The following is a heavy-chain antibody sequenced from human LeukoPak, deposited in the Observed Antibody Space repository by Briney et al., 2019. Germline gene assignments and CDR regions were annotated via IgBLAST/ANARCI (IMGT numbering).Heavy chain of an antibody. V-gene: IGHV3-74*01. D-gene: IGHD6-19*01. CDR1: GFTFSSYW. CDR3: AREGYSSGSTDY. J-gene: IGHJ4*02. CDR2: INSDGSIT. Sequence: GGSLRLSCAASGFTFSSYWMLWVRQPPGKGLVWVARINSDGSITSYADSVKGRFTISRDNAKNTLSLQMNSLRAEDTAVYYCAREGYSSGSTDYWGQGTLVTVSS.